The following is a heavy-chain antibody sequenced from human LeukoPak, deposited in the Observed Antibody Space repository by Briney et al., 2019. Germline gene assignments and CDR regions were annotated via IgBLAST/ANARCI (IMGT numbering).Heavy chain of an antibody. CDR3: AKGGHFAFEL. Sequence: GGSLRLSCAASGFPFSNNDMQWVRQAPGKGLEWVAGISGSNGRTYYADPVKGRVTISRDNSKSTLYLQMNSLRAEDTAVYFCAKGGHFAFELLGQGTLVTVSS. CDR2: ISGSNGRT. CDR1: GFPFSNND. V-gene: IGHV3-23*01. D-gene: IGHD3-3*02. J-gene: IGHJ3*01.